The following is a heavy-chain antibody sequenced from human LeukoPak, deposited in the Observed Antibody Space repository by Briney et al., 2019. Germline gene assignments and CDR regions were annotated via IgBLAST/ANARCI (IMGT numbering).Heavy chain of an antibody. V-gene: IGHV3-23*01. CDR1: GFTFSSYA. Sequence: QAGGSLRLSCAASGFTFSSYAMSWVRQAPGKGLECVSAISGSGGSTYYADSVKGRFTISRDNSKNTLYLQMNSLRAEDTAVYYCAKDYYGFWSGKYASYGMDVWGEGPTVTVSS. CDR2: ISGSGGST. J-gene: IGHJ6*04. CDR3: AKDYYGFWSGKYASYGMDV. D-gene: IGHD3-3*01.